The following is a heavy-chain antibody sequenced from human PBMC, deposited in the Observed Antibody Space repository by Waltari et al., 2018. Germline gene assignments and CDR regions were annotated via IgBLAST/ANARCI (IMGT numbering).Heavy chain of an antibody. J-gene: IGHJ4*02. V-gene: IGHV3-23*03. Sequence: EVQLLESGGGLLQPGGSLRLSCAASGFTFSSYAMSWVRQAPGKGLEWVSVIYSGGSTYYADSVKGRFTISRDNSKNTLYLQMNSLRAEDTAVYYCAKDRYEFDYWGQGTLVTVSS. D-gene: IGHD1-1*01. CDR3: AKDRYEFDY. CDR1: GFTFSSYA. CDR2: IYSGGST.